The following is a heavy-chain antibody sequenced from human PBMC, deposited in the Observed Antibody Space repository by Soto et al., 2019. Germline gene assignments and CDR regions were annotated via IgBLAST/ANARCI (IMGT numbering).Heavy chain of an antibody. CDR3: ARGPAIVWKYYDILTGYYMGHFDY. CDR2: INHSGST. D-gene: IGHD3-9*01. Sequence: PSETLSLTCAVYGGYFSGYYWSWIRQPPGKGLEWIGEINHSGSTNYNPSLKSRVTISVDTSKNQFSLKLSSVTAADTAVYYCARGPAIVWKYYDILTGYYMGHFDYWGQGTLVTVSS. J-gene: IGHJ4*02. V-gene: IGHV4-34*01. CDR1: GGYFSGYY.